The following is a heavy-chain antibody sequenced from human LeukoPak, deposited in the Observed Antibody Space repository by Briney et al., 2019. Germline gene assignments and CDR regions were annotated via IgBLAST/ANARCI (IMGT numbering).Heavy chain of an antibody. CDR2: ISVYNGNT. CDR1: GYIFTSYG. J-gene: IGHJ5*02. V-gene: IGHV1-18*01. D-gene: IGHD3-22*01. Sequence: GASVKVTCKASGYIFTSYGISWVRQAPGQGLEWTGWISVYNGNTDYPQRLQGRVTMTTDTSTTTAYMELRSLRSDDTAVYYCARDINGYYYDSHGYYPTDLWGQGTLVTVFS. CDR3: ARDINGYYYDSHGYYPTDL.